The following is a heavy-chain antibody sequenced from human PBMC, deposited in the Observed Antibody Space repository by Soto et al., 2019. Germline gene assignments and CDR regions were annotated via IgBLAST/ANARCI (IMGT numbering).Heavy chain of an antibody. CDR1: GDTFSSYA. J-gene: IGHJ4*02. Sequence: QVQLVQSGAAVKKPGSSVKVSCKAAGDTFSSYAITWVRQAPGQGLEWMGGIIPIFGPAHYAQKFQGRVTMTADESTSTAYMELCSLRSEDTTVYFFANSDSSGLSFDSWGQGTLVTVSS. D-gene: IGHD3-22*01. CDR2: IIPIFGPA. V-gene: IGHV1-69*12. CDR3: ANSDSSGLSFDS.